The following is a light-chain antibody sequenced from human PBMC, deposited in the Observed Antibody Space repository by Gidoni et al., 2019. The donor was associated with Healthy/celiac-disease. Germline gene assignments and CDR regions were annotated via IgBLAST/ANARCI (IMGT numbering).Light chain of an antibody. J-gene: IGKJ1*01. CDR2: KAS. CDR1: QSISSW. CDR3: QPYNSYPRT. Sequence: DIQMTQSPSTLSASVGDRVTITCRASQSISSWLAWYQQKPGKAPKLLIYKASSLESGVPSRFSGSGSVTEFTLTISSLQPDDFATYYCQPYNSYPRTFGQGTKVEIK. V-gene: IGKV1-5*03.